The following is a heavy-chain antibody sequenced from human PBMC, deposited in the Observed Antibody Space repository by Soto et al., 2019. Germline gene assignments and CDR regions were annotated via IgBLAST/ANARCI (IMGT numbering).Heavy chain of an antibody. CDR1: GFTCSSYG. V-gene: IGHV3-30*18. J-gene: IGHJ3*02. Sequence: GSLRLSCAASGFTCSSYGMHWVRQAPGKGLEWMAVISYDGSNKYYADSVKDRFTISRDNSKNTLYLQRNRLRSEDTDVYYGAKDFTGDSYAFDIWGQGTIVNVSS. D-gene: IGHD7-27*01. CDR3: AKDFTGDSYAFDI. CDR2: ISYDGSNK.